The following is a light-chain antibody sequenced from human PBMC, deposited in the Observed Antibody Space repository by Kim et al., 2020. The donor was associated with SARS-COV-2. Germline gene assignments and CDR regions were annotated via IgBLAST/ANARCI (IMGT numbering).Light chain of an antibody. Sequence: ASVGDRVTITCRASQSITNYLSWYQQKPGKAPNLLIYAASSLQSGVPSRFSGSGSGGDFTLTISSLQPEDFATYYCQQSYTTPRTFGQGTRLEIK. CDR2: AAS. CDR1: QSITNY. J-gene: IGKJ5*01. V-gene: IGKV1-39*01. CDR3: QQSYTTPRT.